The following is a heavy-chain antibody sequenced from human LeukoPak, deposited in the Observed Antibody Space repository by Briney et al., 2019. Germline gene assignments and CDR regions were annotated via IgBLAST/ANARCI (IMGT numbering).Heavy chain of an antibody. CDR3: AKGAIMITFGGVIVDY. Sequence: GGSLRLSCAASGFTFSSYAMSWVRQAPGKGLEWVSGISGSGGSNDYADSVKGRFTISRDNSKNTLYLQMNSLRAEDTAVYYCAKGAIMITFGGVIVDYWGQGTLVTVSS. J-gene: IGHJ4*02. CDR1: GFTFSSYA. CDR2: ISGSGGSN. V-gene: IGHV3-23*01. D-gene: IGHD3-16*02.